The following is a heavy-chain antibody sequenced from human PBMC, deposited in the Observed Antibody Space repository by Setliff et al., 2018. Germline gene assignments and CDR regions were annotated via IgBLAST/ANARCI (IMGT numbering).Heavy chain of an antibody. CDR1: GFTFSSYA. Sequence: LRLSCAASGFTFSSYAMHWVRQAPGKGLEWVAVISYDGSNKYYADSVKGRFTISRDNSKNTLYLQMNSLRAEDTAVYYCVKGPNLIAYRAHDFWGRGTLVTVSS. D-gene: IGHD2-21*01. J-gene: IGHJ4*02. CDR3: VKGPNLIAYRAHDF. V-gene: IGHV3-30-3*01. CDR2: ISYDGSNK.